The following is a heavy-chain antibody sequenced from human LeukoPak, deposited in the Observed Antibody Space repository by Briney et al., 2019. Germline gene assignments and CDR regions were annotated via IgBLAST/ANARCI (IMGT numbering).Heavy chain of an antibody. D-gene: IGHD4-11*01. CDR3: ARDTWTTVTTADWNDGMDA. Sequence: GASVKVSCKASGYTFTSYGISWVRQAPGQGLEWMGWISAYNGNTNYAQKLQGRVTMTTDTSTSTAYMELRSLRSDDTAVYYCARDTWTTVTTADWNDGMDAWGQGTTVTVSS. CDR2: ISAYNGNT. V-gene: IGHV1-18*01. CDR1: GYTFTSYG. J-gene: IGHJ6*02.